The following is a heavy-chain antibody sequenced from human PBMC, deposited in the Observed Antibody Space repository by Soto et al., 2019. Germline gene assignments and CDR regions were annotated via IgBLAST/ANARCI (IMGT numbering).Heavy chain of an antibody. V-gene: IGHV3-74*01. D-gene: IGHD1-1*01. J-gene: IGHJ4*02. CDR2: IGPDGSST. Sequence: PGGSLRLSCAASGFTFRSHWIHWGRQAPGKGLVWVSHIGPDGSSTRDADSVQGRFTISRDNARSTLYLQMNSLRDEDTAVYYCARDNNWSYDYWGQGILVTVSS. CDR3: ARDNNWSYDY. CDR1: GFTFRSHW.